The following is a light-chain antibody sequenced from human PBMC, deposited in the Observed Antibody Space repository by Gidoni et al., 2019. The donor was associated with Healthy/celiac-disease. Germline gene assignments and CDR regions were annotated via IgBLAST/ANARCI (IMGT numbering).Light chain of an antibody. CDR3: QQYNSYSPLT. CDR1: QSISSW. V-gene: IGKV1-5*03. Sequence: DIQMTQSPSTLSASVGDRVTITCRASQSISSWLAWYHQKPGKAPKLLIYKASSLESGVPSRFSGSGSGTEFTLTISSLQPDDCATYYCQQYNSYSPLTFGGGTKVEIK. J-gene: IGKJ4*01. CDR2: KAS.